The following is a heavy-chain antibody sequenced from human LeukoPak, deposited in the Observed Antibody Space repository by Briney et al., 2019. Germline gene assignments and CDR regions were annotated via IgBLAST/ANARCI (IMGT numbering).Heavy chain of an antibody. CDR3: ARESWGSDY. Sequence: PGGSLRLSCAASGFTFSSYEMNWVRQAPGKGLEWVSCITSSGSTMYYADSVKGRFTISRDNAKNSLYLQMNSLRAEDTAVYYCARESWGSDYWGQGTLVTVSS. J-gene: IGHJ4*02. CDR2: ITSSGSTM. V-gene: IGHV3-48*03. D-gene: IGHD7-27*01. CDR1: GFTFSSYE.